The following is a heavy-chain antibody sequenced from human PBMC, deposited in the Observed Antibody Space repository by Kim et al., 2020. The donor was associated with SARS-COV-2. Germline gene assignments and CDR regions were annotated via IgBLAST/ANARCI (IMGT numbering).Heavy chain of an antibody. Sequence: GSLRLSCAASGFTFSSYWMSWVRQAPGKGLEWVANIKQDGSEKYYVDSVKGRFTISRDNAKNSLYLQMNSLRAEDTAVYYCAREGGLLWFGELLVRRYYGMDVWGQGTTVTVSS. CDR2: IKQDGSEK. V-gene: IGHV3-7*01. CDR1: GFTFSSYW. J-gene: IGHJ6*02. D-gene: IGHD3-10*01. CDR3: AREGGLLWFGELLVRRYYGMDV.